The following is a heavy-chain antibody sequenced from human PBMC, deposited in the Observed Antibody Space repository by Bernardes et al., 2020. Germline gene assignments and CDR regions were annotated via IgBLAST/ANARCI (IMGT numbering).Heavy chain of an antibody. CDR1: GFTFSSYS. D-gene: IGHD2-21*02. Sequence: GSLRLSCAASGFTFSSYSMNWVRQAPGKGLEWVSSISSSSSYIYYADSVKGRFTISRDNAKNSLYLQMNSLRAEDTAVYYCARDLGVTLGWFDPWGQGTLVTVSS. V-gene: IGHV3-21*04. CDR3: ARDLGVTLGWFDP. CDR2: ISSSSSYI. J-gene: IGHJ5*02.